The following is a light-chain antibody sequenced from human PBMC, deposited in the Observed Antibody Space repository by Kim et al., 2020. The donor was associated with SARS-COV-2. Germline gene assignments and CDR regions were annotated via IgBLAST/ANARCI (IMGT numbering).Light chain of an antibody. Sequence: DIQMTQSPSTLSASVGDRVTITCLASQSISSWLAWYQQKPGKAPKLLIYDASSLESGVPSRFSGSGSGTEFTLTISSLQPDDFATYYCQQYNSYEYAFGQGTKLEI. V-gene: IGKV1-5*01. CDR1: QSISSW. CDR2: DAS. J-gene: IGKJ2*01. CDR3: QQYNSYEYA.